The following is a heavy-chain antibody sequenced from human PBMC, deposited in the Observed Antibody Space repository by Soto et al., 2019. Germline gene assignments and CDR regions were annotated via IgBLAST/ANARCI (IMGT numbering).Heavy chain of an antibody. J-gene: IGHJ3*02. CDR3: ARDQGRYCSSTSCYFDAFDI. CDR2: TYYRSKWYN. V-gene: IGHV6-1*01. CDR1: GDSVSSNSAA. D-gene: IGHD2-2*01. Sequence: SQTLSLTCAISGDSVSSNSAAWNWIRQSPSRGLEWLGRTYYRSKWYNDYAASVKSRITINPDTSKNQFSLQLNSVTPEDTAVYYCARDQGRYCSSTSCYFDAFDIWGQGTMVTVSS.